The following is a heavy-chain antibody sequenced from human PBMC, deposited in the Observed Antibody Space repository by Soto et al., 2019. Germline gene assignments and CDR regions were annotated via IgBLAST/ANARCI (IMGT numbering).Heavy chain of an antibody. D-gene: IGHD3-10*01. CDR3: AKDRYYYGSGGHGAFDV. Sequence: QVQLVESGGGLVKPGGSLRLSCAASGFTFSDSYMNWIRQAPGKGLELISYIATSSGYTRYADSVKGRFTISRDNAKNSLYLQMDSLRAEDTAVYYCAKDRYYYGSGGHGAFDVWGQGTLVTVSS. CDR2: IATSSGYT. J-gene: IGHJ3*01. CDR1: GFTFSDSY. V-gene: IGHV3-11*05.